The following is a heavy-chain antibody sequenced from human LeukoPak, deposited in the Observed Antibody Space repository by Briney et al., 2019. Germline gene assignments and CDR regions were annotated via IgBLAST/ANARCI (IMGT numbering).Heavy chain of an antibody. CDR1: GGSISSGSYY. V-gene: IGHV4-61*02. CDR3: ARAYCGGDCYFGYYYYYMDV. J-gene: IGHJ6*03. CDR2: IYTSGST. Sequence: SETLSLTCTVSGGSISSGSYYWRWLRQPAGTGLEWIGRIYTSGSTNYNPSLKSRVTISVDTSKNQSSLKLSSVTAADTAVYYCARAYCGGDCYFGYYYYYMDVWGKGTTVTVSS. D-gene: IGHD2-21*02.